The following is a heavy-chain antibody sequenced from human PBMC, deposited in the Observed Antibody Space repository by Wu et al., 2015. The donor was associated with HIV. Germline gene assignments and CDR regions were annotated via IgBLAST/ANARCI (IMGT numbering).Heavy chain of an antibody. CDR2: INPSSGST. D-gene: IGHD2-2*01. CDR1: AYSFIDYY. V-gene: IGHV1-46*01. CDR3: ARAGGFCSGTSCLDL. Sequence: QVHLVQSGAEVKKPGASVKISCKASAYSFIDYYIHWVRQAPGHGLEWVGIINPSSGSTSYAQKFKGRVTMTRDTSTATVYMELSSLRSDDTAMYSCARAGGFCSGTSCLDLWGQGTLVTVFS. J-gene: IGHJ5*02.